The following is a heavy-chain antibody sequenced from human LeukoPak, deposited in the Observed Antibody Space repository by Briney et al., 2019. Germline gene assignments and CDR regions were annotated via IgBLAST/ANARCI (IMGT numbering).Heavy chain of an antibody. CDR1: GYTFTSYG. J-gene: IGHJ4*02. Sequence: SVKVSCKASGYTFTSYGISWVRQAPGQGLEWMGGIIPIFGTANYAQKFQGRVTITADESTSTAYMELSSLRSEDTAVYYCARENDYGDPYYFDYWGQGTLVTVSS. CDR2: IIPIFGTA. CDR3: ARENDYGDPYYFDY. V-gene: IGHV1-69*13. D-gene: IGHD4-17*01.